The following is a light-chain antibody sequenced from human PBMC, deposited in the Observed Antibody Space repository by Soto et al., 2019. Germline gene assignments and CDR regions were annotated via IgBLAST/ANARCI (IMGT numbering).Light chain of an antibody. CDR1: QSISAW. Sequence: IQMTQSPSTLAASVGDRVTITCRPSQSISAWLAWYQQKQGDAPTLXIYDASSLESGVRSLFRGGGSETEFTLTISSLQPDDVATYYCQHYHDYPWTFGQGTKVDIK. V-gene: IGKV1-5*01. J-gene: IGKJ1*01. CDR2: DAS. CDR3: QHYHDYPWT.